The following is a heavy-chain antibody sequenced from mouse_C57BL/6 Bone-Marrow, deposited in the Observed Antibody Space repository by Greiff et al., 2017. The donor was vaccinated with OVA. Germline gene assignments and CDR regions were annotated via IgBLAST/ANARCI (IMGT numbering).Heavy chain of an antibody. J-gene: IGHJ1*03. D-gene: IGHD1-1*01. CDR3: ARPYYYGSSYWYFDV. V-gene: IGHV5-6*01. Sequence: EVQLVESGGDLVKPGGSLKLSCAASGFTFSSYGMSWVRQTPDKRLEWVATISSGGSYTYNPDSVKGRFTISRDNAKNTLYLQMSSLKSEDTAMYYCARPYYYGSSYWYFDVWGTGTTVTVSS. CDR2: ISSGGSYT. CDR1: GFTFSSYG.